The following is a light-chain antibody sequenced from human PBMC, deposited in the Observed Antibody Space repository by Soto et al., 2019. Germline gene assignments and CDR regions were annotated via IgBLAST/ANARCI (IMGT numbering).Light chain of an antibody. CDR2: DVS. Sequence: QSVLTQPASVSGSPGQSITSSCTGTSSDVGGYNYVSWYQQHPGKAPKLMIYDVSNRPSGVSNRFSGSKSGNTASLTISGLQAEDEADYYCSSYTSSSLYVFGTATKLTVL. J-gene: IGLJ1*01. CDR3: SSYTSSSLYV. CDR1: SSDVGGYNY. V-gene: IGLV2-14*01.